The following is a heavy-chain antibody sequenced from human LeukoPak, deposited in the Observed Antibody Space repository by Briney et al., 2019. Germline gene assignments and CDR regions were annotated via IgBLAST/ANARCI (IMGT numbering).Heavy chain of an antibody. V-gene: IGHV1-2*02. D-gene: IGHD2-8*01. Sequence: ASVKVSCKASGYTFSGHYLHWVRQAPGEGLEWMGWINPNNGDTIYAQSFQGRVTMTRDTSISTAYMELSRLRSDDTAVYFCARGYCTNAVCRTFDFWGQGTLVTVSS. CDR2: INPNNGDT. CDR1: GYTFSGHY. CDR3: ARGYCTNAVCRTFDF. J-gene: IGHJ4*02.